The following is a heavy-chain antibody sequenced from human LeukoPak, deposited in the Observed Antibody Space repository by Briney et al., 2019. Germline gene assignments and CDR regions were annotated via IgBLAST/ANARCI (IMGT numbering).Heavy chain of an antibody. CDR2: ISVYNGKT. V-gene: IGHV1-18*04. CDR3: ARWVPSSSWYYYFYGMDV. D-gene: IGHD6-13*01. J-gene: IGHJ6*02. CDR1: KHTFTGSY. Sequence: GASVKVSCKASKHTFTGSYIHWVRQAPGQGLEWMGWISVYNGKTNYAEKFQGRVTMSTDTSTNTAYMELRSLRSDDTAVYYCARWVPSSSWYYYFYGMDVWGQGTTVTVSS.